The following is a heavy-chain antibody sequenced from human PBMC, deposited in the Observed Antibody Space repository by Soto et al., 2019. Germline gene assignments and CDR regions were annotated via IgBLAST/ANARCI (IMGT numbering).Heavy chain of an antibody. CDR1: GYTFTRYG. CDR3: ARTQWLVSFYYYGMDA. Sequence: ASVQVSFQASGYTFTRYGISWVRQAPGQGLEWMGWISAYNGNTNYAQKLQGRVSMTTDTSTSTAYMEMRSLRSDDTAVYYCARTQWLVSFYYYGMDAWGQGTTVTVSS. D-gene: IGHD6-19*01. V-gene: IGHV1-18*01. CDR2: ISAYNGNT. J-gene: IGHJ6*02.